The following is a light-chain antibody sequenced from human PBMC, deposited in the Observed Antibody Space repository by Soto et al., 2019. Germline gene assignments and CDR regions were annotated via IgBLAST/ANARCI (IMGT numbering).Light chain of an antibody. CDR2: DAS. Sequence: DIQMTQSPSSLSASVGDRVTITCQASQNINNYLNWYQQKPGRAPKLLIYDASNLEAGVPSRFRGSGSGTDFTFTISRLQPEDIATYYCQQSYSTPRTVGGGTKVDIK. J-gene: IGKJ4*01. CDR3: QQSYSTPRT. V-gene: IGKV1-33*01. CDR1: QNINNY.